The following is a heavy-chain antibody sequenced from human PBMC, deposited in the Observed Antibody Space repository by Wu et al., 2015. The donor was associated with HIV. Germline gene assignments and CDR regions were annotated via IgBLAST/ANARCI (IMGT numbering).Heavy chain of an antibody. CDR1: GYTFTSFN. CDR2: MNPKSGSA. V-gene: IGHV1-8*02. CDR3: ARVGVLLTSAQLLEYFQH. D-gene: IGHD5-24*01. J-gene: IGHJ1*01. Sequence: QVQLVQSGTVVQKPGTSVRVSCKISGYTFTSFNINWIRQVQGRGLEWMGWMNPKSGSAAFGRNFQGRVSMTRNNSISTAYMDLSRVTSDDTAIYYCARVGVLLTSAQLLEYFQHWGQGTLSSSPQ.